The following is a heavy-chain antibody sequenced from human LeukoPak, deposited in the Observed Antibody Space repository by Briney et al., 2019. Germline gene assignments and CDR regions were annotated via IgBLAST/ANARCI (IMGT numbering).Heavy chain of an antibody. D-gene: IGHD1-1*01. J-gene: IGHJ4*02. Sequence: PSETLSLTCTVSGASISSYYWTWIRQPPGKGLEWIGYIYYSGSTNYNPSLKSRVTISVDTSKNQFSLKLTSVTAADTAVYYCARPSGGTPFKRFDYWGQGTLVTVSS. V-gene: IGHV4-59*12. CDR3: ARPSGGTPFKRFDY. CDR1: GASISSYY. CDR2: IYYSGST.